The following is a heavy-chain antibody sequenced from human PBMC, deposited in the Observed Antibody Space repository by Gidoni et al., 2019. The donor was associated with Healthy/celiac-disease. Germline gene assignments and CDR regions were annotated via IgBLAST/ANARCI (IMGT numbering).Heavy chain of an antibody. CDR3: ARAIYSYVYGFGMDV. CDR1: GGSISSYY. Sequence: VQLQESGPGLVKPSETLSLTCTVPGGSISSYYWSWIRQPPGKGLEWIGYIYYSGSTNYHPSLKSRVTISVDSSKNQFSLKLSSVTAADTAVYYCARAIYSYVYGFGMDVWGQGTTVTVSS. J-gene: IGHJ6*02. V-gene: IGHV4-59*01. D-gene: IGHD5-18*01. CDR2: IYYSGST.